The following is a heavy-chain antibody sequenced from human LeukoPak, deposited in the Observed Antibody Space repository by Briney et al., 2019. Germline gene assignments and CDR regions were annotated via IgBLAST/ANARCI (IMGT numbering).Heavy chain of an antibody. CDR1: GGSFSGYY. J-gene: IGHJ4*02. Sequence: SETLSLTCAVYGGSFSGYYWSWIRQPPGKGLEWIGEINHSGSTNYNPSLKSRVTISVDTSKNQFSLKLSSVTAADTAVYYCARDPPYYYGSGSILTDYWGQGTLVTVSS. CDR3: ARDPPYYYGSGSILTDY. V-gene: IGHV4-34*01. CDR2: INHSGST. D-gene: IGHD3-10*01.